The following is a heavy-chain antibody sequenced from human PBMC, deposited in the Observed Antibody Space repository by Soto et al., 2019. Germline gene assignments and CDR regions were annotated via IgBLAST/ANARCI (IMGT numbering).Heavy chain of an antibody. D-gene: IGHD3-3*01. CDR1: GYTFTSYD. V-gene: IGHV1-8*01. CDR2: MNPNSGNT. J-gene: IGHJ4*02. CDR3: ASAATIFEGGLAY. Sequence: ASVKVSCKASGYTFTSYDINWVRQATGRGLEWMGWMNPNSGNTGYAQKFQGRVTMTRNTSITTAYMQLSSLRSEDTAAHYYASAATIFEGGLAYWGQGTMVTVS.